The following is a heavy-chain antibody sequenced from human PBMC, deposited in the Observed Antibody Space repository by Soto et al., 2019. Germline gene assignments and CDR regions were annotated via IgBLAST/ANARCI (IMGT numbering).Heavy chain of an antibody. CDR3: AKDLREMATIRPDY. V-gene: IGHV3-30*18. CDR1: GFTFSSFG. D-gene: IGHD5-12*01. Sequence: QVQLVESGGGVVQPGTSLRLSCAASGFTFSSFGIHWVRQAPGKGLEWVAVISYDGIDKTYGDSVKGRFTISRENSKNMVYLQINSLRIEDTAVYPCAKDLREMATIRPDYWGQGVLVAVSS. CDR2: ISYDGIDK. J-gene: IGHJ4*02.